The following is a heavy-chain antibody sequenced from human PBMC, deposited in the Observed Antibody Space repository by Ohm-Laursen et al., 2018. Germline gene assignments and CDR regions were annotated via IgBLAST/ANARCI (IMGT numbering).Heavy chain of an antibody. CDR1: GFTFDDYA. Sequence: RSLRLSCAASGFTFDDYAMHWVRQAPGKGLEWVSRISRNGGSVDYADSVKGRFTISRDNAKDSLYLQMNSLRTEDTALYYCAAGFDWSSYWYFDLWGRGTLVTVSS. D-gene: IGHD3-9*01. V-gene: IGHV3-9*01. J-gene: IGHJ2*01. CDR3: AAGFDWSSYWYFDL. CDR2: ISRNGGSV.